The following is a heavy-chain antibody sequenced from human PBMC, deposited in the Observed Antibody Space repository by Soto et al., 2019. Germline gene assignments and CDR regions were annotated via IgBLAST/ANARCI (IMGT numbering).Heavy chain of an antibody. Sequence: QVQLQQWGAGLLKPSETLSLTCAVYGGSFSPYFWCWIRQPPGKGLEWIWEINHSGSTNYNPSLTRRATLSVDTSKNQVSLKLSSVTAADTAVYYCARLASGWQYYYFDFWGRGTPVTVSS. CDR2: INHSGST. J-gene: IGHJ2*01. D-gene: IGHD6-19*01. CDR3: ARLASGWQYYYFDF. V-gene: IGHV4-34*01. CDR1: GGSFSPYF.